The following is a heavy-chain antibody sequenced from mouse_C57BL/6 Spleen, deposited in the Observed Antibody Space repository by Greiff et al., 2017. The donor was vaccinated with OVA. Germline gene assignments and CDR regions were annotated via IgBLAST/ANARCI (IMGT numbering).Heavy chain of an antibody. CDR1: GYTFTSYW. CDR3: ARYLYYGSSYWYFDV. J-gene: IGHJ1*03. Sequence: VKLQQPGAELVKPGASVKMSCKASGYTFTSYWITWVKQRPGQGLEWIGDIYPGSGSTNYNEKFKSKATLTVDTSSSTAYMQLSSLTSEDSAVYYCARYLYYGSSYWYFDVWGTGTTVTVSS. CDR2: IYPGSGST. D-gene: IGHD1-1*01. V-gene: IGHV1-55*01.